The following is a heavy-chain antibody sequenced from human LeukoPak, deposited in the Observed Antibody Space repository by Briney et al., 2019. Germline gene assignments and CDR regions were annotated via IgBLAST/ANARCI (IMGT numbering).Heavy chain of an antibody. D-gene: IGHD6-13*01. CDR1: GFTVSSNY. V-gene: IGHV3-66*01. J-gene: IGHJ4*02. CDR3: GRDYWYLPDY. CDR2: IYSGGST. Sequence: GGSLRLSCAAYGFTVSSNYMSWVRQAPGKGLEWVSVIYSGGSTYYADSVKGRFTISRDNSKNTLYLQMNSLRTEDTAVYYCGRDYWYLPDYWGQGTLVTVSS.